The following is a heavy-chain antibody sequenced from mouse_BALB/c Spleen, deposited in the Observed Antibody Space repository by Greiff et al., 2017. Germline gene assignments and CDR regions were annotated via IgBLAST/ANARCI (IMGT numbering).Heavy chain of an antibody. CDR2: ISSGGGST. V-gene: IGHV5-12-1*01. CDR3: ARHLYDHYAMDY. CDR1: GFAFSSYD. D-gene: IGHD2-3*01. J-gene: IGHJ4*01. Sequence: EVHLVESGGGLVKPGGSLKLSCAASGFAFSSYDMSWVRQTPAKRLEWVAYISSGGGSTYYPDTVKGRFTISRDNAKNTLYLQMSSLKSEDTAMYYCARHLYDHYAMDYWGQGTSVTVSA.